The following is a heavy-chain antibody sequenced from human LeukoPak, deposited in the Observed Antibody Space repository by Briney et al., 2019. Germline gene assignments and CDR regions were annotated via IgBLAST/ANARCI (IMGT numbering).Heavy chain of an antibody. CDR1: GGTFSSYA. V-gene: IGHV1-69*13. CDR3: ARVYCSGGSCYDY. CDR2: IIPIFGTA. Sequence: GASVKVSCKASGGTFSSYAISWVRQAPGQGLEWMGGIIPIFGTANYAQKFQGRVTITADESTSTAYMELSSLRSEDTAVYYCARVYCSGGSCYDYWGQGTLVTVSS. D-gene: IGHD2-15*01. J-gene: IGHJ4*02.